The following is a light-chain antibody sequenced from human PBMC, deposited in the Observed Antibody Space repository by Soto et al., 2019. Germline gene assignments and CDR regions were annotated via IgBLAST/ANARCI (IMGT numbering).Light chain of an antibody. CDR3: QQYGSSGT. V-gene: IGKV3-15*01. CDR1: QNVGSN. CDR2: GAS. J-gene: IGKJ1*01. Sequence: EVVLTQSPATLSVSPGERATLSCRASQNVGSNLAWYQHKTGQAPRLLIYGASTRATGIPARFSGSGSGTDFTLTISRLEPEDFAVYYCQQYGSSGTFGQGTKVAIK.